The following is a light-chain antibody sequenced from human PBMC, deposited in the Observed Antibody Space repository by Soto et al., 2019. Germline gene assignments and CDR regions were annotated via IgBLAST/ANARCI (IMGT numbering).Light chain of an antibody. CDR1: SSNIGAGYD. CDR2: GNT. CDR3: QSYDNSLSGWV. V-gene: IGLV1-40*01. J-gene: IGLJ3*02. Sequence: QSALAQPPSVSGAPGQRVTISCTGSSSNIGAGYDVHWYQQLPGTAPKLLIFGNTNRPSGVPDRFSGSKSGTSASLAITWLQAEDEADYYCQSYDNSLSGWVFGGGTKVTVL.